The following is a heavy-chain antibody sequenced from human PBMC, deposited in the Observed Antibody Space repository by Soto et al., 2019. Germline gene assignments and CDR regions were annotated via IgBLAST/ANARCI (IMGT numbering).Heavy chain of an antibody. D-gene: IGHD3-9*01. V-gene: IGHV4-39*02. CDR2: IYYSGST. CDR1: GGSISSSSYY. J-gene: IGHJ6*02. CDR3: ARDHYVYDILTGYGYYYGMDV. Sequence: PSETLSLTCTVSGGSISSSSYYWGWIRQPPGKGLEWIGSIYYSGSTYYNPSLKSRVTISVDTSKNQFSLKLSSVTAADTAVYYCARDHYVYDILTGYGYYYGMDVWGQGTTVTVS.